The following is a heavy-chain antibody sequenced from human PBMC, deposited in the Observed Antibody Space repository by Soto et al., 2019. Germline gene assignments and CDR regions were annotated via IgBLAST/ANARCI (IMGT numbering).Heavy chain of an antibody. D-gene: IGHD3-16*01. CDR3: ALFTIPDYDYILGIPRVSFTPRPQFDY. J-gene: IGHJ4*02. CDR2: ISAYNGNT. V-gene: IGHV1-18*01. Sequence: ASVKVSCKASGYTFTSYGISWVRQAPGQGLEWMGWISAYNGNTNYAQKLQGRVTMTTDTSTSTAYMELRSLRSDDTAVYYCALFTIPDYDYILGIPRVSFTPRPQFDYWGQGTLVTVSS. CDR1: GYTFTSYG.